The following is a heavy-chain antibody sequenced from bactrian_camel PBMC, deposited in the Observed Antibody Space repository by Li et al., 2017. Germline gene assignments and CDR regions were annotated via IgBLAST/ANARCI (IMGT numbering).Heavy chain of an antibody. CDR2: IHRDDSIT. V-gene: IGHV3S31*01. J-gene: IGHJ4*01. Sequence: EVQLVESGGGSVQPGGSLRLSCAASGVTYVSGCMGWFRQAPGKTRELIAAIHRDDSITYADSVKGRFTISKDNAKNTLYLQMNSLKPEDSAMYYCVAGWGCTERPGINYWGQGTQVTVS. CDR3: VAGWGCTERPGINY. CDR1: GVTYVSGC. D-gene: IGHD3*01.